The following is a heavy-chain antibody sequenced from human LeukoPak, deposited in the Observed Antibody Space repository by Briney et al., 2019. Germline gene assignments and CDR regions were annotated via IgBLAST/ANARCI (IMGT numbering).Heavy chain of an antibody. CDR3: ARGDLVVTLEGPIDY. CDR1: GFTFDDYA. V-gene: IGHV3-9*01. J-gene: IGHJ4*02. Sequence: GGSLRLSCAASGFTFDDYAMHWVRQAPGKGLEWVSGISWSSDNIDYADSVKGRFTISRDNAKNSLYLQMNSLRAEDTAVYYCARGDLVVTLEGPIDYWGQGTLVTVSS. D-gene: IGHD2-21*02. CDR2: ISWSSDNI.